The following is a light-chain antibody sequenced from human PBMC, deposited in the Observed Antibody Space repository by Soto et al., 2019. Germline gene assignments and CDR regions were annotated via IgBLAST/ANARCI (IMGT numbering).Light chain of an antibody. CDR3: QQYNTYPWT. CDR1: QSISTW. J-gene: IGKJ1*01. CDR2: DAS. V-gene: IGKV1-5*01. Sequence: DIQMTQSPSTLSASVGDRVTITFRASQSISTWLAWYQQKPRKAPKLLLYDASTLQSGVPSRFSGSGSGTDFTLTISRLHPDDFATYYCQQYNTYPWTFGQGTKVDIK.